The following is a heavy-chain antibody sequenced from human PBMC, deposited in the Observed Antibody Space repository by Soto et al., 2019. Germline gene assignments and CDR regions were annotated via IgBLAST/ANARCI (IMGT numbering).Heavy chain of an antibody. CDR3: ARGSPNPHYYYYGMDV. V-gene: IGHV3-23*01. Sequence: GGSLRLSCAASGFTFSSYAMSWVRQAPGKGLEWVSAISGSGGSTYYADSVKGRFTISRDNSKNTLYLQMNSLRAEDTAVYYCARGSPNPHYYYYGMDVWGQGTTVTVSS. CDR2: ISGSGGST. J-gene: IGHJ6*02. D-gene: IGHD3-16*01. CDR1: GFTFSSYA.